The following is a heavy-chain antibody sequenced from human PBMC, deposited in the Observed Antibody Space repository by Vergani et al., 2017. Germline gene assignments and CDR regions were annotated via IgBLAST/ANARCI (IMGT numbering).Heavy chain of an antibody. D-gene: IGHD5-18*01. CDR2: IIPIFGTA. Sequence: QVQLVQSGAEVKKPGSSVKVSCKASGGTFSSYAISWVRQAPGQGLEWMGGIIPIFGTANYAQKFQGRVTITADKSTSTAYMELSSLSSEDTAVYYCARAVQLWLGEYYYYGMDVWGQGTTVTVSS. V-gene: IGHV1-69*06. J-gene: IGHJ6*02. CDR1: GGTFSSYA. CDR3: ARAVQLWLGEYYYYGMDV.